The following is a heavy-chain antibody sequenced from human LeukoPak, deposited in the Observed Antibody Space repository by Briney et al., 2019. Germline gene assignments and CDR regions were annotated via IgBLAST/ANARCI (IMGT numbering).Heavy chain of an antibody. V-gene: IGHV1-69*01. D-gene: IGHD6-6*01. J-gene: IGHJ6*02. CDR3: AREGDSSSSDYGMDV. CDR2: IIPIFGTA. CDR1: GGTFSSYA. Sequence: ASVKVSCKASGGTFSSYAISWVRQAPGQGLEWMGGIIPIFGTANYAQKFQGRVTITADESTSTAYIELSSLRSEDTAVYYCAREGDSSSSDYGMDVWGQGTTVTVSS.